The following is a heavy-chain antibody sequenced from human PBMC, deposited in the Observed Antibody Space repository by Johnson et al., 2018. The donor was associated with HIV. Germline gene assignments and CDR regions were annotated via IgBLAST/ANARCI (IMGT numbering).Heavy chain of an antibody. CDR1: GFTFNNAW. V-gene: IGHV3-15*01. CDR3: TTAPIAAAGPDAFDI. CDR2: IKSKSDGGTS. Sequence: VQLVESRGGLVQPGGSLRLSCAASGFTFNNAWMSWVRQAPGKGLELVGRIKSKSDGGTSDYAAPVKARFTISSDDSKNTLYPHMNSLKTEDTAVYYCTTAPIAAAGPDAFDIWGQGTLVTVSS. J-gene: IGHJ3*02. D-gene: IGHD6-13*01.